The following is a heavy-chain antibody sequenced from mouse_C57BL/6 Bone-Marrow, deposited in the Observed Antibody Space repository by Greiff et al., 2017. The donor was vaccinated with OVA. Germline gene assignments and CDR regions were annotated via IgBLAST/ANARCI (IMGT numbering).Heavy chain of an antibody. CDR3: ARELGRYYFDY. CDR2: IHPNSGST. Sequence: QVQLKQPGAELVKPGASVKLSCKASGYTFTSYWMHWVKQRPGQGLEWIGMIHPNSGSTNYNEKFKSKATLTVDKSSSTAYMQLSSLTSEDSAVYYCARELGRYYFDYWGKGTTLTVSS. CDR1: GYTFTSYW. V-gene: IGHV1-64*01. D-gene: IGHD4-1*01. J-gene: IGHJ2*01.